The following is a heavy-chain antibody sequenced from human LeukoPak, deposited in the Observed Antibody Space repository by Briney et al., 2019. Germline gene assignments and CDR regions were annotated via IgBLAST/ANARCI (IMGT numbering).Heavy chain of an antibody. Sequence: ASVKVSCKVSVYTLTELSMHWVRQAPGKGREWMGGFDPEDGETIYAQKFQGRVTMTEDTSTDTAYMELSSLRSEDTAVYYCATDGRAGDFWSGYFPTNWFDPWGQGTLVTVSS. J-gene: IGHJ5*02. CDR1: VYTLTELS. CDR3: ATDGRAGDFWSGYFPTNWFDP. D-gene: IGHD3-3*01. V-gene: IGHV1-24*01. CDR2: FDPEDGET.